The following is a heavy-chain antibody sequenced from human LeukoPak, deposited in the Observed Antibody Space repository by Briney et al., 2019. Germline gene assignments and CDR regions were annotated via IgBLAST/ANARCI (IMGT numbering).Heavy chain of an antibody. V-gene: IGHV4-39*01. Sequence: SETLSLTCTVSGGSISSRSYYWGWIRQPPGKGLEWIGSIYYSGSTYYNPSLKSRVTISVDTSKNQFSLKLSSVTAADTAVYYCARLGATGHYWGQGTLVTVSS. CDR3: ARLGATGHY. CDR2: IYYSGST. J-gene: IGHJ4*02. D-gene: IGHD1-26*01. CDR1: GGSISSRSYY.